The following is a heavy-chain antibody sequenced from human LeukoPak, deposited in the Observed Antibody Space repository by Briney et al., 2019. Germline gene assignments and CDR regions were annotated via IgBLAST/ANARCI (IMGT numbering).Heavy chain of an antibody. CDR2: INPSGGST. CDR3: ARDVGITPPKYWYFDL. V-gene: IGHV1-46*01. CDR1: GYTFTSYY. J-gene: IGHJ2*01. Sequence: ASVKVSWKASGYTFTSYYMHWVRQAPGQGLEWMGIINPSGGSTSYAQKFQGRVTMTRDTSTSTVYMELSSLRSEDTAVYYCARDVGITPPKYWYFDLWGRGTLVTVSS. D-gene: IGHD1-14*01.